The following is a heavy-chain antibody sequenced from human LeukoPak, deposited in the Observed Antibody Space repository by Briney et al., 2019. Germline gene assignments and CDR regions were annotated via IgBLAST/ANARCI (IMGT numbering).Heavy chain of an antibody. Sequence: GGSLRLSCAASGFTFSSYGMHWVRQAPGKGLEWVAFIRYDGSNKYYADSVKGRFTISRDNSKNTLYLQMNSLRAEDTAVYYCASSADYYDSSGPNDAFDIWGQGTMVTVSS. J-gene: IGHJ3*02. CDR1: GFTFSSYG. D-gene: IGHD3-22*01. V-gene: IGHV3-30*02. CDR3: ASSADYYDSSGPNDAFDI. CDR2: IRYDGSNK.